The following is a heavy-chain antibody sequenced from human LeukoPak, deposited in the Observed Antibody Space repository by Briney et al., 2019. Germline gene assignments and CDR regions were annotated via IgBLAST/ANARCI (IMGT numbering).Heavy chain of an antibody. V-gene: IGHV7-4-1*02. CDR3: ARDPPGSSNVYYFDY. Sequence: XXXASXXTFTXYXXNWVRXXXGQXXEXXXWINTNTGNPTYAQGFTGRFVFSLDTSVSTAYLQISSLKAEDTAVYYCARDPPGSSNVYYFDYWGQGTLVTVSS. CDR2: INTNTGNP. D-gene: IGHD2-2*01. J-gene: IGHJ4*02. CDR1: XXTFTXYX.